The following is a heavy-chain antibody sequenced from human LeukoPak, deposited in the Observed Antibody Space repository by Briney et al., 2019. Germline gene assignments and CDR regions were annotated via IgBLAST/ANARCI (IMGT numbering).Heavy chain of an antibody. D-gene: IGHD3-10*01. CDR2: IKSKTDGGTT. V-gene: IGHV3-15*01. Sequence: GGSLRLSCAASGFTFSNAWMSWVRQAPGKGLEWVGRIKSKTDGGTTDYAAPVKGRFTISRDDSKNTLYLQMNSLKTEDTAVYYCTTGYYYGSGSYYIDYWGQGTLVTVSS. J-gene: IGHJ4*02. CDR1: GFTFSNAW. CDR3: TTGYYYGSGSYYIDY.